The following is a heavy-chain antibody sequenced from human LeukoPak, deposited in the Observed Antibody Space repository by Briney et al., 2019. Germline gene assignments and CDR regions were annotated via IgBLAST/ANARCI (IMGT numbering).Heavy chain of an antibody. CDR1: GFTFSSYA. J-gene: IGHJ5*02. CDR2: IWYDGSNK. CDR3: AKEGELMTYNWFDP. D-gene: IGHD3-16*01. Sequence: PGGSLRLSCAASGFTFSSYAMSWVRQAPGKGLEWVAVIWYDGSNKYYADSVKGRFTISRDNSKNTLYLQMNSLRAEDTAVYYCAKEGELMTYNWFDPWGQGTLVTVSS. V-gene: IGHV3-33*06.